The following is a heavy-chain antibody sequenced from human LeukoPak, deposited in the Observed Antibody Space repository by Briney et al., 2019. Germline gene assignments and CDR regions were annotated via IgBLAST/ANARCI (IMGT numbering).Heavy chain of an antibody. J-gene: IGHJ4*02. Sequence: GASVKVSCKASGYTFTDYYIHWVRQAPGQGLEWMGWINPNSAGTNYAQKFEGRVTMTRDTSISTAYMELSRLRSDDTAVYYCAREDSGWYVDYWGQGTLVTVSS. CDR3: AREDSGWYVDY. CDR1: GYTFTDYY. D-gene: IGHD6-19*01. CDR2: INPNSAGT. V-gene: IGHV1-2*02.